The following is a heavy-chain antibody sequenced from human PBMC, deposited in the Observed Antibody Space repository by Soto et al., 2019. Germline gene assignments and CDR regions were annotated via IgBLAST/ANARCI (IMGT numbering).Heavy chain of an antibody. CDR2: ISYDGSNK. Sequence: PGGSLRLSCAASGFTFSSYAMHWVRQAPGKGLEWVAVISYDGSNKYYADSVKGRFTISRDNSKNTLYLQMNSLRAEDTAVYYCARGGPGVVPAATPSFDYWGQGTLVTVSS. V-gene: IGHV3-30-3*01. D-gene: IGHD2-2*01. J-gene: IGHJ4*02. CDR1: GFTFSSYA. CDR3: ARGGPGVVPAATPSFDY.